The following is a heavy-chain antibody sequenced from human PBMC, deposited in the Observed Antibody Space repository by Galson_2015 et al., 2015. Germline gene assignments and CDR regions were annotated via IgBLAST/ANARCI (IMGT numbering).Heavy chain of an antibody. V-gene: IGHV3-23*01. J-gene: IGHJ4*02. Sequence: SLRLSCAASGFTFSCSAMNWVRQAPGKRLEWVSALSHTGSSIYYADSVKGRFTISRDNSKNTLYLHLNSLRADDTAVYYCAKDRRAVVMSAIDYWGQGTQVTVSS. CDR1: GFTFSCSA. D-gene: IGHD2-21*02. CDR2: LSHTGSSI. CDR3: AKDRRAVVMSAIDY.